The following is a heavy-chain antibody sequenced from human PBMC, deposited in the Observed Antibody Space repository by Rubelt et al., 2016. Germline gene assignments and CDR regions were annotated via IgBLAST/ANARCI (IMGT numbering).Heavy chain of an antibody. Sequence: AAGFTFKNAWMNWVRQAPGKGLEWVSVIYSGGSTYYADSVKGRLTISRDNSKNTLYLQMNSLRPEDTAIYYCARRATVSYHGLDVWGQGTTVTVSS. J-gene: IGHJ6*02. D-gene: IGHD4-17*01. CDR1: GFTFKNAW. V-gene: IGHV3-66*02. CDR3: ARRATVSYHGLDV. CDR2: IYSGGST.